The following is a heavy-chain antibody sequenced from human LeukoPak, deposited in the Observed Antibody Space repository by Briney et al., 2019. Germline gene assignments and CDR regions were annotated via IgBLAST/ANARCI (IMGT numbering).Heavy chain of an antibody. Sequence: SETLSLTCTVSGGSISSSSYYWGWIRQPPGKGLEWIGSIYYSGSTYYNPSLKSRVTISVDTSKNQFSLKLSSVTAADTAVYYCASRITMVRGVSHDYWGQGTLVTVSS. CDR3: ASRITMVRGVSHDY. V-gene: IGHV4-39*07. CDR1: GGSISSSSYY. J-gene: IGHJ4*02. CDR2: IYYSGST. D-gene: IGHD3-10*01.